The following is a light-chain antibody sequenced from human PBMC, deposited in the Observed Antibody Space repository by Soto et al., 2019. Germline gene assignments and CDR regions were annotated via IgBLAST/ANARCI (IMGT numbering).Light chain of an antibody. Sequence: ELVLTQSPGALSLSPGERATLSCRASQSVSSSYLAWYQHNPGQSPRRLVYGASSRATCIPDRFSGSGSGTAFTLTISRLEAEDVAVYYCQQYGSSRTFGQGTKVEIK. CDR1: QSVSSSY. J-gene: IGKJ1*01. CDR2: GAS. CDR3: QQYGSSRT. V-gene: IGKV3-20*01.